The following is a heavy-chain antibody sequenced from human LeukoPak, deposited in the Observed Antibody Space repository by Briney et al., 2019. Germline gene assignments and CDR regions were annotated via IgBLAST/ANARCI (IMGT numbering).Heavy chain of an antibody. V-gene: IGHV3-30*04. CDR1: GFTFSSYA. J-gene: IGHJ4*02. D-gene: IGHD2-2*01. CDR3: ARDGFYTKYQLPWVYYFDY. CDR2: ISYDGSNR. Sequence: GGSLRLSCAASGFTFSSYAMHWVRQAPGKGLEWVAVISYDGSNRYYADSVKGRFTISRDNSKNTLYLQMNSLRAEDTAVYYCARDGFYTKYQLPWVYYFDYWGQGTLVTVSS.